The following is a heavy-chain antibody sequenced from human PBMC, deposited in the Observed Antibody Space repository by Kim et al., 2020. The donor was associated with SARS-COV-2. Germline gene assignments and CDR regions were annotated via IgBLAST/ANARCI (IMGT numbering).Heavy chain of an antibody. CDR1: GGSISSSSYY. J-gene: IGHJ4*02. CDR2: IYYSGST. CDR3: ARHVGDYDILTGYSRYYFDY. Sequence: SETLSLTCTVSGGSISSSSYYWGWIRQPPGKGLEWIGSIYYSGSTYYNPSLKSRVTISVDTSKNQFSLKLSSVTAADTAVYYCARHVGDYDILTGYSRYYFDYWGQGTLVTVSS. D-gene: IGHD3-9*01. V-gene: IGHV4-39*01.